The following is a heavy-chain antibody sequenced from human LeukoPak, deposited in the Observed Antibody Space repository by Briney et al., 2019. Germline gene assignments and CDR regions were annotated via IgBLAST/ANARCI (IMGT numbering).Heavy chain of an antibody. CDR2: ISSSGSTI. CDR1: GFTFSSYE. CDR3: AKGGDGYNIGY. D-gene: IGHD5-24*01. J-gene: IGHJ4*02. Sequence: GGSLRLSCAASGFTFSSYEMNWVRQAPGKGLEWVSYISSSGSTIYYADSVKGRFTISRDNSKNTLYLQMNSLRAEDTAVYYCAKGGDGYNIGYWGQGTLVTVSS. V-gene: IGHV3-48*03.